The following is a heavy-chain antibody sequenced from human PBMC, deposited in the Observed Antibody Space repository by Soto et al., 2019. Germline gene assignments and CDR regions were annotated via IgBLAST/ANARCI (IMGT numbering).Heavy chain of an antibody. CDR1: GYTFTSYA. V-gene: IGHV1-3*05. CDR3: ARGAQPMTEFDY. Sequence: QVQLVQSGAEEKKPGASVKVSCKASGYTFTSYAMHWVRQAPGQRLEWMGWINAGNGNTKYSQKFQGRVTITRDTSASTAYMELSSLRSEDTAVYYCARGAQPMTEFDYWGQGTLVTVSS. CDR2: INAGNGNT. J-gene: IGHJ4*02.